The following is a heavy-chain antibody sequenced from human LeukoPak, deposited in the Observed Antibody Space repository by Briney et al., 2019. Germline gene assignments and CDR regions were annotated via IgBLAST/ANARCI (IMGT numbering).Heavy chain of an antibody. CDR1: GFTFSRYW. J-gene: IGHJ6*03. CDR2: IDSDGSIT. Sequence: GGSLRLSCAASGFTFSRYWMHWVRQAPGKGLVWVSRIDSDGSITSHADSVKGRFTISRDNAKNTLYLQMNSLRAEDTAVYYCSRASLYYYDYMDVWGKGTTVTVSS. V-gene: IGHV3-74*01. CDR3: SRASLYYYDYMDV.